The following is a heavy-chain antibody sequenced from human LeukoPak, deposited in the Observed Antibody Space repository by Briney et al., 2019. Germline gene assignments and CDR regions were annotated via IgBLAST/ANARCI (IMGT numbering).Heavy chain of an antibody. J-gene: IGHJ6*03. CDR1: GGSISSSSYY. D-gene: IGHD6-13*01. CDR3: AGQESSSWYGVYYYYYMDV. CDR2: IYYSGST. Sequence: SETLSLTCTVSGGSISSSSYYWGWIRQPPGKGLEWIGSIYYSGSTYYNPSLKSRVTISVDTSKNQFSLKLSSVTAADTAVYYCAGQESSSWYGVYYYYYMDVWGKGTTVTVSS. V-gene: IGHV4-39*01.